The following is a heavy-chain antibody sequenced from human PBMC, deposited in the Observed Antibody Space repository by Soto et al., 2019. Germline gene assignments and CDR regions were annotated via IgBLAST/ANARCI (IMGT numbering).Heavy chain of an antibody. D-gene: IGHD2-21*02. V-gene: IGHV1-69*01. CDR3: ARCDVCYPGRDDAFDL. Sequence: QVQLVQSGAEVKKPGSSVKVSCKTSGGTFSSHALTWLRQAPGQGLEWMGGIIPMFGTSYTSQKFQGRVAISADETTSTLELSSLRSDDSAVYSCARCDVCYPGRDDAFDLWGQGTTVIVSS. CDR1: GGTFSSHA. CDR2: IIPMFGTS. J-gene: IGHJ3*01.